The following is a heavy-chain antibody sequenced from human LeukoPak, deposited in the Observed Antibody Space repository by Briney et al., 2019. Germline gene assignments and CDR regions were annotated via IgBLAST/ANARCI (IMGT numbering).Heavy chain of an antibody. D-gene: IGHD1-26*01. CDR1: GYTFTSNY. CDR2: IYPRDGST. J-gene: IGHJ4*02. CDR3: TRESGSYHGNDY. V-gene: IGHV1-46*01. Sequence: ASVKVSCKASGYTFTSNYIHWVRQAPGQGLEWMGMIYPRDGSTSYAQKFQGRVTVTGDTSISTAYMELSSLRSDDTAVYYCTRESGSYHGNDYWGQGTLVTVSS.